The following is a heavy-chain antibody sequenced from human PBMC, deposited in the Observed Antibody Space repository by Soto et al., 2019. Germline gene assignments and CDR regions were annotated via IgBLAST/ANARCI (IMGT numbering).Heavy chain of an antibody. V-gene: IGHV3-23*01. J-gene: IGHJ4*02. Sequence: PGGSLRLSCAASGFTFSNYGMHWVRQAPGKGLEWVSVIHGGGNSAYYADSVKGRFTISRDNSKNTLYLQMSSLRGEDTAVYYCAKNRGRVTTSWQFDDWGQGTLVTVSS. D-gene: IGHD4-17*01. CDR1: GFTFSNYG. CDR3: AKNRGRVTTSWQFDD. CDR2: IHGGGNSA.